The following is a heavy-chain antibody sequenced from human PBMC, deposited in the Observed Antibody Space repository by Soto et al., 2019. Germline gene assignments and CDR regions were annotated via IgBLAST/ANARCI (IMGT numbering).Heavy chain of an antibody. D-gene: IGHD3-10*01. CDR3: ARDHGVSGTNWFDP. J-gene: IGHJ5*02. CDR1: GDSISSGYY. Sequence: PSETLSLTCAVSGDSISSGYYWAWIRQPPGKGLEWIGSIYHSGTTYYNPSLKSRVTISVDTSKNHFSLKLSSVTAADSAVYYCARDHGVSGTNWFDPWGQGTLVTVSS. V-gene: IGHV4-38-2*02. CDR2: IYHSGTT.